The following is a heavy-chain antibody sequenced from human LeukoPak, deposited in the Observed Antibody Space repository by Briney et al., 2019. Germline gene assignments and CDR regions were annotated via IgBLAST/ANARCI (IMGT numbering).Heavy chain of an antibody. CDR1: GFTFSNYG. D-gene: IGHD6-19*01. CDR2: IRPDGSNK. V-gene: IGHV3-30*02. Sequence: GGSLRLSCAASGFTFSNYGMHWVRQAPGKGLDWVAFIRPDGSNKYYADSVKGRFTFSRDNPKNTLYPQMNNLRAEDTAVYFCARDPGYSSGWVFDYWGQGALVTVSS. J-gene: IGHJ4*02. CDR3: ARDPGYSSGWVFDY.